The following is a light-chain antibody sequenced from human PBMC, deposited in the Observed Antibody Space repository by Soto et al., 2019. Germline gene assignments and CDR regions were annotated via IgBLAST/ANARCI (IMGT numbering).Light chain of an antibody. CDR1: QSLLHSDGKTY. CDR2: EVS. Sequence: DIVLTQTPLFLSVTPGQPASISCRSTQSLLHSDGKTYFYWFLQKAGQPPQLLIYEVSNRFSGVSDRLSGSESRTDFTLKISRVEADDVGIYYCMQSIKLPDTFGQGTKVDIK. J-gene: IGKJ2*01. CDR3: MQSIKLPDT. V-gene: IGKV2D-29*01.